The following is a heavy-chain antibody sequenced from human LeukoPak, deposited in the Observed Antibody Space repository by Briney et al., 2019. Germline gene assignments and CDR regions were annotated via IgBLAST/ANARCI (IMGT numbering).Heavy chain of an antibody. Sequence: ASVKVSCKASGYTFTGYYMHWVRQAPGQGLEWMGWINPNSGGTNYAQKFQGWVTMTRDTSISTVYMELSRLRSDDTAVYYCARRAYHGDNDYWGQGTLVTVSS. CDR3: ARRAYHGDNDY. CDR2: INPNSGGT. J-gene: IGHJ4*02. CDR1: GYTFTGYY. D-gene: IGHD2-21*02. V-gene: IGHV1-2*04.